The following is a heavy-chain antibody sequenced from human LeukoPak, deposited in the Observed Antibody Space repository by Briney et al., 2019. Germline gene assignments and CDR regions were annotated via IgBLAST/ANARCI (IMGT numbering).Heavy chain of an antibody. CDR3: ARGYSYGYVFYY. Sequence: ASVKVSCKTSGYTFSGYAMHWVRQAPGQRLEWMGCMNGDNGNTKYSQKFQGRVTITRDTSTSTAYMELSSLRSEDTAVYYCARGYSYGYVFYYWGQGTLVTVSS. J-gene: IGHJ4*02. V-gene: IGHV1-3*01. CDR2: MNGDNGNT. CDR1: GYTFSGYA. D-gene: IGHD5-18*01.